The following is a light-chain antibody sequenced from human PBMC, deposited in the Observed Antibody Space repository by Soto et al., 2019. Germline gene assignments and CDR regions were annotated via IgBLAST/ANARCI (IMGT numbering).Light chain of an antibody. Sequence: QSALTQPASVSGSPGQSITISCTGTSSDVGGYNYVSWYQQHPGKAPKLMIYEVSNRPSGVSNRFSGSKSGNTASLTISGLQAEDEADYYCCSYTSSNTGDVVFGGGTQLTVL. V-gene: IGLV2-14*01. CDR2: EVS. CDR1: SSDVGGYNY. J-gene: IGLJ2*01. CDR3: CSYTSSNTGDVV.